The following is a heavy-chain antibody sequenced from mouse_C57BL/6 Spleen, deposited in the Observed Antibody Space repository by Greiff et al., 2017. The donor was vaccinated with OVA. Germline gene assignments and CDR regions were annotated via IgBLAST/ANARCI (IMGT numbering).Heavy chain of an antibody. J-gene: IGHJ4*01. CDR3: ARGGGRGAMDY. CDR1: GYAFSSYW. CDR2: IYPGDGDT. V-gene: IGHV1-80*01. Sequence: VKLMESGAELVKPGASVKISCKASGYAFSSYWMNWVKQRPGKGLEWIGQIYPGDGDTNYNGKFKGKATLTADKSSSTAYMQLSSLTSEDSAVYFCARGGGRGAMDYWGQGTSVTVSS.